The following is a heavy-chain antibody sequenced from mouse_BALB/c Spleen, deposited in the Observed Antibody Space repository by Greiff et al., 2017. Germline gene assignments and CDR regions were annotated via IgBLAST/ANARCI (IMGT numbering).Heavy chain of an antibody. Sequence: EVQLQESGPGLVKPSQSLSLTCSVTGYSITSGYYWNWIRQFPGNKLEWMGYISYDGSNNYNPSLKNRISITRDTSKNQFFLKLNSVTTEDTATYYCARYDAWFAYWGQGTLVTVSA. V-gene: IGHV3-6*02. J-gene: IGHJ3*01. CDR3: ARYDAWFAY. CDR1: GYSITSGYY. CDR2: ISYDGSN. D-gene: IGHD2-3*01.